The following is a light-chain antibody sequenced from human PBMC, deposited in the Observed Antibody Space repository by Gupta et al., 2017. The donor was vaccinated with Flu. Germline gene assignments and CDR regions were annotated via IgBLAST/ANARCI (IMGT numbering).Light chain of an antibody. CDR2: DDS. V-gene: IGLV3-21*02. CDR3: QVWDTSSDHRDWV. J-gene: IGLJ3*02. Sequence: SYVLTQPPSVSVAPGQTARITCGGNKIGSKSVHWYQQKPGQAPVLVVYDDSDRPSGIPERFSGSNSGNTATLTISRVEAGDEADYYCQVWDTSSDHRDWVFGGGTKLTVL. CDR1: KIGSKS.